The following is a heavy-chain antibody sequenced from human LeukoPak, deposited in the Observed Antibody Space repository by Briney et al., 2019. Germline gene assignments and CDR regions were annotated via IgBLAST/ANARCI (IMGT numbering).Heavy chain of an antibody. D-gene: IGHD3-22*01. Sequence: GGSLRLSCAASGFTFTDYYMSWVRQAPGKGLECVSYISGSGTTIYYADSVKGRFTISRDNGKNSLYLQMNSLRAEDTAVYYCVRNDFPFYYDSRGSHMDVWGKGTTVTVSS. J-gene: IGHJ6*03. V-gene: IGHV3-11*01. CDR3: VRNDFPFYYDSRGSHMDV. CDR2: ISGSGTTI. CDR1: GFTFTDYY.